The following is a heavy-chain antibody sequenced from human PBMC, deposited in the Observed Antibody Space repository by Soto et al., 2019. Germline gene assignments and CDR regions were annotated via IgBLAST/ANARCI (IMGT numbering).Heavy chain of an antibody. V-gene: IGHV4-34*01. J-gene: IGHJ3*02. CDR1: GGSFSGYY. CDR2: INHSGST. D-gene: IGHD3-22*01. Sequence: SETLSLTCAVYGGSFSGYYWSWIRQPPGKGLEWIGEINHSGSTNYNPSLKSRVTISVDTSKNQFSLKLSSVTAADTAVYYCARWDYYASSGYYYPSDAFDIWGQGTMVTVSS. CDR3: ARWDYYASSGYYYPSDAFDI.